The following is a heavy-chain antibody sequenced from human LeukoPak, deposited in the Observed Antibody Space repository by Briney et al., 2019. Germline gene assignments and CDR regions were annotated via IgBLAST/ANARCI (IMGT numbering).Heavy chain of an antibody. CDR1: GYTFTNYD. CDR2: MNPNSGYT. V-gene: IGHV1-8*01. Sequence: GASVKVSCKASGYTFTNYDVNWVRQATGQGLEWMGWMNPNSGYTGHAQKFQGGVTMTRNTSISTAYMELSSLRSEDTAVYYCARGPAASHRNWFDPWGQGTLVTVSS. D-gene: IGHD2-15*01. CDR3: ARGPAASHRNWFDP. J-gene: IGHJ5*02.